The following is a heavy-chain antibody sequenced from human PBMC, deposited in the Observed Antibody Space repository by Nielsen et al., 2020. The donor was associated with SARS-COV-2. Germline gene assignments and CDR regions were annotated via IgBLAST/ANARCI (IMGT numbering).Heavy chain of an antibody. CDR2: ISLDGTNK. D-gene: IGHD6-6*01. CDR3: ASDSDSSSSRYYYYYMDV. J-gene: IGHJ6*03. Sequence: WIRQPPGKGLEWVAVISLDGTNKYYADSVKGRFTISRDNSKNTLYLQMNSLRAEDTAVYYCASDSDSSSSRYYYYYMDVWGKGTTVTVSS. V-gene: IGHV3-30*03.